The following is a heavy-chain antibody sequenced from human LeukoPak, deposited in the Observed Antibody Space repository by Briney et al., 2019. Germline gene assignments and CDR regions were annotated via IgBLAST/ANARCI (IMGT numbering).Heavy chain of an antibody. J-gene: IGHJ4*02. CDR1: GFTFSSYA. CDR2: ISGSVGNT. Sequence: PGGSLRLSCAASGFTFSSYAMSWVRQAPGKGLEWVSGISGSVGNTYYADSVKGRFTISRDNSKNTLYLQMKSLRVEDTALYYCASYRIDRSGYYVDYWGQGTLVTVSS. CDR3: ASYRIDRSGYYVDY. D-gene: IGHD3-22*01. V-gene: IGHV3-23*01.